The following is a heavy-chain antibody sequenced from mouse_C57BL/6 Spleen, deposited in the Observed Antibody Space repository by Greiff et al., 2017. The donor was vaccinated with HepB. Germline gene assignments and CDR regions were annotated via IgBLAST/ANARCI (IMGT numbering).Heavy chain of an antibody. V-gene: IGHV14-2*01. J-gene: IGHJ4*01. Sequence: VHVKQSGAELVKPGASVKLSCTASGFNIKDYYMHWVKQRTEQGLEWIGRIDPEDGETKYAPKFQGKSTITADTSSNTAYLQLSSLTSEDTAVYYCARGGYYDYDYYAMDYWGQGTSVTVSS. CDR3: ARGGYYDYDYYAMDY. D-gene: IGHD2-4*01. CDR1: GFNIKDYY. CDR2: IDPEDGET.